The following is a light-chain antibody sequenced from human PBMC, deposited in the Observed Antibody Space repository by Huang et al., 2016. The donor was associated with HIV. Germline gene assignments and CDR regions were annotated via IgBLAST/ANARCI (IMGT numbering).Light chain of an antibody. CDR1: QNISHY. V-gene: IGKV1-8*01. CDR2: AAP. J-gene: IGKJ2*01. Sequence: AIRMTQSPSSLSTSIGERVTITCRTNQNISHYLAWYHQKTGKAPSLFIYAAPTLQSGVPSMFSGSGSGTEFALSISCLQSDDFASYYCQQYYSFPGYTFGQGTKVVIK. CDR3: QQYYSFPGYT.